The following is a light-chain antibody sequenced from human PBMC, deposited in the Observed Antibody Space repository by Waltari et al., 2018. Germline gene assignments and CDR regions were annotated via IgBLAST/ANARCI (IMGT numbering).Light chain of an antibody. V-gene: IGLV1-36*01. CDR2: YDD. CDR3: AAWDISLNNLL. Sequence: QSALTQPPSVSGAPRQRVTISCSGTSSNIGDSAVNWYQQLPGQPPKLVSYYDDLVPSWFSYRSSGSKAGSSASLAISGRQSEDEAVYFCAAWDISLNNLLFGGGTKLTGL. CDR1: SSNIGDSA. J-gene: IGLJ2*01.